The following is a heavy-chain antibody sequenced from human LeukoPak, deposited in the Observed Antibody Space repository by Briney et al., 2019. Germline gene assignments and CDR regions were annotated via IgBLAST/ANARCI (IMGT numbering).Heavy chain of an antibody. V-gene: IGHV3-21*01. D-gene: IGHD6-13*01. J-gene: IGHJ4*02. Sequence: GESLKISCAASGFILSSYSMTWVRQAPGKGLEWVSCISSSGNYIYYADSVKGRFTISRDNAMNSLSLQMNSLRAEDTAMYYCVRGEGIFDCWGQGALVTVSS. CDR2: ISSSGNYI. CDR1: GFILSSYS. CDR3: VRGEGIFDC.